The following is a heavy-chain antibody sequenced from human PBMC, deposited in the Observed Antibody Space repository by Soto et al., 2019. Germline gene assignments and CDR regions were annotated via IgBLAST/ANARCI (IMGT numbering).Heavy chain of an antibody. D-gene: IGHD2-15*01. Sequence: QVQLQESGPGLVKPSGTLSLTCAVSGGSISSSNWWSWVRQPPGKGLEWIGEIYRSGSTNYTPSLKSRVTISVDKSKNQFSLKLSSVTAADTAVYYCARVMGDCSGGSCYSVAFRVFDIWGQGTMVTVSS. CDR2: IYRSGST. CDR1: GGSISSSNW. J-gene: IGHJ3*02. CDR3: ARVMGDCSGGSCYSVAFRVFDI. V-gene: IGHV4-4*02.